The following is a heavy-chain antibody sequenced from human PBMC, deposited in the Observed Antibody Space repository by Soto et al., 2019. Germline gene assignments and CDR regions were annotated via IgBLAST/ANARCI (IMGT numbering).Heavy chain of an antibody. J-gene: IGHJ6*02. D-gene: IGHD4-17*01. CDR3: TTDNPMDYGGNDYYYYGMDV. Sequence: EVQLVESGGGLVKPGGSVRLSCAASGFTLSNAWMNWVRQAPGKGLERVGRTKSKTDGGTTDYAAPVKRRFTISRDDSKNTLYLQMNSLKTEDTAVYYCTTDNPMDYGGNDYYYYGMDVWGQGTTVTVSS. CDR1: GFTLSNAW. CDR2: TKSKTDGGTT. V-gene: IGHV3-15*07.